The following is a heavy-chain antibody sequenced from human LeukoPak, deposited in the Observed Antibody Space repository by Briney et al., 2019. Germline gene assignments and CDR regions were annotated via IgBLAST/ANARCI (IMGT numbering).Heavy chain of an antibody. CDR1: GGTFSSYA. CDR3: ATPPVGATRWFDP. CDR2: IIPILGIA. D-gene: IGHD1-26*01. Sequence: ASVKVSCKASGGTFSSYAISWVRQAPGQGLEWMGRIIPILGIANYAQKLQGRVTITADKSTSTAYMELSSLRSEDTAVYYCATPPVGATRWFDPWGQGTLVTVSS. V-gene: IGHV1-69*04. J-gene: IGHJ5*02.